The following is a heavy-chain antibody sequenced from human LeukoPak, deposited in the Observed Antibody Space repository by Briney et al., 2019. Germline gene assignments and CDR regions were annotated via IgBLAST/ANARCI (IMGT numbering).Heavy chain of an antibody. J-gene: IGHJ5*02. CDR2: INPNSGGT. V-gene: IGHV1-2*02. CDR1: GYTFTGYY. D-gene: IGHD6-6*01. CDR3: ARDLAARWRPYNWFDP. Sequence: ASVKVSCKASGYTFTGYYMHWVRQAPGQGLEWMGWINPNSGGTNYAQKLQGRVTMTTDTSTSTAYMELRSLRSDDTAVYYCARDLAARWRPYNWFDPWGQGTLVAVSS.